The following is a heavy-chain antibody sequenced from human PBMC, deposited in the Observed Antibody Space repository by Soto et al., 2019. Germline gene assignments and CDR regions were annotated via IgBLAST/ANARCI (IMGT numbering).Heavy chain of an antibody. Sequence: QVQLVQSGAEVKKPGSSVKVSCKASGGTFSSYAISWVRQAPGQGLEWMGGIIPIFGTANYAQKFQGRVSIPGDESTSTAYMELSSLRSEDRAVFSCARVSRGYSGSPGGQWLAASPPLGGMDVWGQGTTVTVSS. CDR1: GGTFSSYA. D-gene: IGHD6-19*01. V-gene: IGHV1-69*01. CDR3: ARVSRGYSGSPGGQWLAASPPLGGMDV. J-gene: IGHJ6*02. CDR2: IIPIFGTA.